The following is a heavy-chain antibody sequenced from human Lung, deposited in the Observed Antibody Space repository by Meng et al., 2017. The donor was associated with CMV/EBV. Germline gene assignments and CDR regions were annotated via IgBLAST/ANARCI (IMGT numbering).Heavy chain of an antibody. CDR1: GFCFGSAW. Sequence: GGSLTLSCVASGFCFGSAWVSWVRQTPGKGLEWVGHIKSSNDGGTREYATPVKGRFTISRDDSTTTLYLQMNGLKDEDTAVYYSSTRATHQLIYRNYFDYWGQGXLVTVSS. V-gene: IGHV3-15*01. J-gene: IGHJ4*01. D-gene: IGHD1-1*01. CDR3: STRATHQLIYRNYFDY. CDR2: IKSSNDGGTR.